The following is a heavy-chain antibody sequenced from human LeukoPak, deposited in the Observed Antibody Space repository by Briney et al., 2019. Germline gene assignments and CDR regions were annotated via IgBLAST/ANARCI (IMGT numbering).Heavy chain of an antibody. CDR1: GGSFSGFY. CDR3: ARGTYYPGGGYSPLLDY. V-gene: IGHV4-34*01. CDR2: INRYGST. Sequence: SETLSLTCAVSGGSFSGFYCSWIRQPPGKGLEWIGEINRYGSTDYNPSLKSRVTISLDTSKNLFSLKLSSLTAADTAVYYCARGTYYPGGGYSPLLDYWGQGILVTVSS. D-gene: IGHD3-22*01. J-gene: IGHJ4*02.